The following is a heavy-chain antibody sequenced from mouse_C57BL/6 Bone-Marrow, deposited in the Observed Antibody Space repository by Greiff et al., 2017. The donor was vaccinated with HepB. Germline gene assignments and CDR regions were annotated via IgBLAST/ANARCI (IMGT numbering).Heavy chain of an antibody. V-gene: IGHV1-81*01. CDR2: IYPRSGNT. J-gene: IGHJ3*01. CDR1: GYTFTSYG. CDR3: ARAYYGNLAWFAY. Sequence: QVQLQQSGAELARPGASVKLSCKASGYTFTSYGISWVKQRTGQGLEWIGEIYPRSGNTYYNEKFKGKSTLTADKSSSIAYMELRSLTSEDSAVYFCARAYYGNLAWFAYWGQGTLVTVSA. D-gene: IGHD2-10*01.